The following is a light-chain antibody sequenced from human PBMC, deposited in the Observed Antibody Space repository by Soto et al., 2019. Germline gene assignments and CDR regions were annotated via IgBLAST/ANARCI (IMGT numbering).Light chain of an antibody. V-gene: IGKV3-20*01. J-gene: IGKJ5*01. CDR1: QSVSSSY. Sequence: EIVWTQSPGSLSLSPGERATVSCRSSQSVSSSYLAWYQQKPGQAPRLLIYGASSRATGIPDRFSGSGSGTDFTLTISRLEPEDFAVYYCQQYGSSPPITFGQGTRLEIK. CDR2: GAS. CDR3: QQYGSSPPIT.